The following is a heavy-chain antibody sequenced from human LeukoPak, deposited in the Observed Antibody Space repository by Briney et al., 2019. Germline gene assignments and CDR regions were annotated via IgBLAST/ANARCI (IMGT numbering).Heavy chain of an antibody. V-gene: IGHV4-59*01. Sequence: SETLSLTCTVSGGSIISYYWSWIRQPTGKGLEWIGYIYYSGSTNYNPSLKSRVTISVDTSKNQFSLKLSSVTAADTAVCYCARGRSDYEGTFYFDYWGQGTLVTVSS. D-gene: IGHD5-12*01. CDR2: IYYSGST. J-gene: IGHJ4*02. CDR3: ARGRSDYEGTFYFDY. CDR1: GGSIISYY.